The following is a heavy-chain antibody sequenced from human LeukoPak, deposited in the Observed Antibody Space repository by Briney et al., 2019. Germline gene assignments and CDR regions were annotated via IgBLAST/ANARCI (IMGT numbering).Heavy chain of an antibody. CDR2: IKQDGSEK. D-gene: IGHD3-22*01. CDR1: GFTFSSYW. Sequence: PGGSLRLSCAASGFTFSSYWMSWVRQAPGKGLEWVANIKQDGSEKYYVDSVKGRFTISRDNAKNSLYLQMNSLRAEDTAVYYCARVPSYDSSGYVGDYWGQGTLVTVSS. V-gene: IGHV3-7*01. CDR3: ARVPSYDSSGYVGDY. J-gene: IGHJ4*02.